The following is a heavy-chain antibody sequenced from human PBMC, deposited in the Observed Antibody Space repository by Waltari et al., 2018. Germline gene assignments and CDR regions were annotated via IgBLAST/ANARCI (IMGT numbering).Heavy chain of an antibody. J-gene: IGHJ4*02. CDR3: AREYCSGGSCAPQY. CDR2: SYYSGSA. V-gene: IGHV4-59*01. CDR1: GGSISSYS. D-gene: IGHD2-15*01. Sequence: QVQLQESGPGLVKPSETLSLTCTVSGGSISSYSWSWIRQPPGKGRGLIGYSYYSGSANYNPSLKSRVTISVDTSKNQISLKLSSVTAADTAVYYCAREYCSGGSCAPQYWGQGTLVTVSS.